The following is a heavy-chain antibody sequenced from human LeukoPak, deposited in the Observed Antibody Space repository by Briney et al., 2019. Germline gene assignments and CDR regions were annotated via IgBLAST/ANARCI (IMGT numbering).Heavy chain of an antibody. CDR3: AIEGYSVDAFDI. V-gene: IGHV3-23*01. D-gene: IGHD4-23*01. J-gene: IGHJ3*02. CDR1: GFTFSSYA. Sequence: GGSLRLSCAASGFTFSSYAMSWVRQAPGKGLEWVSAISGGGGGSTYYADSVKGRFTISRDNSKNTLYLQMNSLRAEDTAVYYCAIEGYSVDAFDIWGQGTMVTVSS. CDR2: ISGGGGGST.